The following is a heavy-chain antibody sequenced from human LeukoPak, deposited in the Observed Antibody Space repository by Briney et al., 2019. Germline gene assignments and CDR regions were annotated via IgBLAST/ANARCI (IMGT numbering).Heavy chain of an antibody. V-gene: IGHV4-39*02. Sequence: PSETLSLTCTVSGGSISSSSYYWGWIRQPPGKGLEWIGSIYYSGYTYYNSSLKSRVIISVDTSKSYFSLRLTSVTAADTAVYYCARGVSYYDSSGYYNEYFQHWGQGTLVTVSS. CDR3: ARGVSYYDSSGYYNEYFQH. CDR2: IYYSGYT. J-gene: IGHJ1*01. D-gene: IGHD3-22*01. CDR1: GGSISSSSYY.